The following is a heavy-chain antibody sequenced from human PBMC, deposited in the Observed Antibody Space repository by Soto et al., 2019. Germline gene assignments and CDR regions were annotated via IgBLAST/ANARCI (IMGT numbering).Heavy chain of an antibody. V-gene: IGHV4-31*03. CDR2: IYYSGRT. CDR1: GGSISSGGYY. J-gene: IGHJ4*02. D-gene: IGHD3-10*01. Sequence: QVQLQESGPGLVKPSQTLSLTCTVSGGSISSGGYYWSWIRQHPGKGLEWIGYIYYSGRTYYNPSVMSRVTISVDTSKTRFALQLSSVTAADTVVYCCARAPVIWGQGTLVSVSS. CDR3: ARAPVI.